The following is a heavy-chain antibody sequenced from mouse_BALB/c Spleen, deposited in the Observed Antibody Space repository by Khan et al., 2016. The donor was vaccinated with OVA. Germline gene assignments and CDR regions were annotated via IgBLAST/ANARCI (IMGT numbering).Heavy chain of an antibody. CDR3: ARGLFDV. V-gene: IGHV1-26*01. J-gene: IGHJ1*01. Sequence: VQLQQSGPELVKPGASVKVSCKASGYTFTDYYMKWMKQSHGKSLEWIGDINPNNGDTFYNQKFKGKATLTVDKSSNTAYTQLNSLSSEDSAVYYCARGLFDVWGAGTTVTVSS. CDR2: INPNNGDT. CDR1: GYTFTDYY.